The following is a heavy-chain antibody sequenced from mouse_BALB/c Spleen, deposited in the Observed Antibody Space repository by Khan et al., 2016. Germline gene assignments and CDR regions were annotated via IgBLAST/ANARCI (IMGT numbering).Heavy chain of an antibody. D-gene: IGHD2-4*01. V-gene: IGHV2-9*02. Sequence: VQLQESGPGLVAPSQSLSITCTVSGFSLTNSGVHWIRQPPGKGLEWLGVIWPGGSTDYNSALMSRLSITKDNSQNPVCLKMISLQTYDTAMYDCARDDQDYDAWFASWGQGTLVIVSA. CDR3: ARDDQDYDAWFAS. J-gene: IGHJ3*01. CDR2: IWPGGST. CDR1: GFSLTNSG.